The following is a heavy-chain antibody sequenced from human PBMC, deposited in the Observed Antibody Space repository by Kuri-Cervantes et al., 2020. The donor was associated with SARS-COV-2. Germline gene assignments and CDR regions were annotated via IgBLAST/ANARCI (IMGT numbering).Heavy chain of an antibody. D-gene: IGHD3-16*02. CDR3: ARGVIVTGPNDYYYYYGMDV. CDR1: GGSISSGSYY. CDR2: IYTSGST. V-gene: IGHV4-61*02. Sequence: SETLSLTCTVSGGSISSGSYYWSWIRQPAGKGLEWIGRIYTSGSTNYNPSLKSRVTMSVDTSKNQFSLKLSSVTAADTAVYYCARGVIVTGPNDYYYYYGMDVWGQGTTVTVSS. J-gene: IGHJ6*02.